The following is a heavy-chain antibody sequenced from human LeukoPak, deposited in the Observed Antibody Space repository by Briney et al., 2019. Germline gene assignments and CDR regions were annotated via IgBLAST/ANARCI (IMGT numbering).Heavy chain of an antibody. J-gene: IGHJ1*01. CDR1: GDSFSSNSAA. Sequence: SQTLSLTCALSGDSFSSNSAAWNWVRQSPSRGLEWLGRTYYRSKWYSHYSVSVKSRITINPDTSRNQFSLQLNSVTPEDTAVYYCARGPGYFQHWGQGTLVTVSS. V-gene: IGHV6-1*01. CDR3: ARGPGYFQH. D-gene: IGHD2-8*02. CDR2: TYYRSKWYS.